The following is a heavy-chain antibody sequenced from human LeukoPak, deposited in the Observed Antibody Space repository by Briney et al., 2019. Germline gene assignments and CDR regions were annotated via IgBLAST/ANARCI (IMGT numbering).Heavy chain of an antibody. Sequence: SETLSLTCAVYGGSFSGYYWSWIRQSPGKGLEWIGETNPSGSTKYNPSLKSRVTISVDTSKNQFSLKLSSVIVADTAVYYCARVGWDGDYVFDYWGQGTLVTVSS. CDR2: TNPSGST. CDR3: ARVGWDGDYVFDY. J-gene: IGHJ4*02. D-gene: IGHD4-17*01. V-gene: IGHV4-34*01. CDR1: GGSFSGYY.